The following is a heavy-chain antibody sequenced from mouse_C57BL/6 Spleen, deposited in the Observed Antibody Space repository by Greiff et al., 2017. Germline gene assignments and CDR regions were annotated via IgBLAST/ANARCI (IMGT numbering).Heavy chain of an antibody. J-gene: IGHJ1*03. V-gene: IGHV5-9-1*02. CDR3: TRGGTGGYFDV. CDR2: ISSGGDYI. Sequence: EVKVVESGEGLVKPGGSLKLSCAASGFTFSSYAMSWVRQTPEKRLVWVAYISSGGDYIYYADTVKGRFTISRDNARNTLYLQMSSLKSADTAMYYCTRGGTGGYFDVGGTGTTDTVSS. D-gene: IGHD4-1*01. CDR1: GFTFSSYA.